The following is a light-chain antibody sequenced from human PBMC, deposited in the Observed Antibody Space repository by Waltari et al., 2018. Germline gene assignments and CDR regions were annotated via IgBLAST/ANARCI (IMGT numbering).Light chain of an antibody. CDR1: SLRSYY. J-gene: IGLJ1*01. CDR3: NSRDSSGNQDV. CDR2: GKN. Sequence: SSELTQDPAVSVALGQTVRITCQGESLRSYYASWYQQKPGQAPVLVIYGKNNRPSGIPDRFSGSSSGNTASLTITGAQAEDEADYYCNSRDSSGNQDVFGTGTKVTVL. V-gene: IGLV3-19*01.